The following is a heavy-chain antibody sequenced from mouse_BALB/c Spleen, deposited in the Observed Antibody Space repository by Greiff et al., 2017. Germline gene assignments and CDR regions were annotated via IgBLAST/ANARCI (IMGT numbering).Heavy chain of an antibody. CDR1: GYSITSDYA. D-gene: IGHD2-14*01. V-gene: IGHV3-2*02. CDR2: ISYSGST. Sequence: EVKLQESGPGLVKPSQSLSLTCTVTGYSITSDYAWNWIRQFPGNKLEWMGYISYSGSTSYNPSLKSRISITRDTSKNQFFLQLNSVTTEDTATYYCARTYYRYDNAMDYWGQGTSVTVSS. CDR3: ARTYYRYDNAMDY. J-gene: IGHJ4*01.